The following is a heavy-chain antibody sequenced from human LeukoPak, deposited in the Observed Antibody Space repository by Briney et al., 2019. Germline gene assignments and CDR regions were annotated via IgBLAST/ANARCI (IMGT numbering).Heavy chain of an antibody. Sequence: GGSLRLSCAASGFTLAAYATHWVRHAPGKGLEWVSRISWNSGSIGYADSVKGRFTISRDNAKNSLYLQMNSLRAEDTALYYCAKEKYGYSYGYYFDYWGQGTLVTVSS. CDR2: ISWNSGSI. CDR1: GFTLAAYA. CDR3: AKEKYGYSYGYYFDY. D-gene: IGHD5-18*01. J-gene: IGHJ4*02. V-gene: IGHV3-9*01.